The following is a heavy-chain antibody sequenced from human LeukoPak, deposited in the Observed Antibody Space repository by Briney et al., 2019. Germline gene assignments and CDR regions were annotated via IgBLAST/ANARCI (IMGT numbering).Heavy chain of an antibody. CDR1: GSSISSLY. CDR3: ARHRAYSSSSPFDY. CDR2: IYYTGGT. D-gene: IGHD6-6*01. Sequence: SETLSLTCSVSGSSISSLYWSWIRQPPGMGLEWIGYIYYTGGTNYNPSLKSRVTIFVDTSKNQFSLRLSSVTAADTAVYYCARHRAYSSSSPFDYWGQGTLVTVSS. V-gene: IGHV4-59*08. J-gene: IGHJ4*02.